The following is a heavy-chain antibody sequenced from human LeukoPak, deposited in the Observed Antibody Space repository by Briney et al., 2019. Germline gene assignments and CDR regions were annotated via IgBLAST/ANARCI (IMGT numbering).Heavy chain of an antibody. V-gene: IGHV3-49*04. CDR2: IRSKAYGGTT. Sequence: PGGSLRLSCTASGCTFGDFAMSWVRQAPGKGLEWVSFIRSKAYGGTTEYAASVKGRFTISRDDSKSIAYLQMNSLKTEDTAVYYCTRDNAAAGSYWYFDLWGRGTLVTVSS. J-gene: IGHJ2*01. CDR1: GCTFGDFA. D-gene: IGHD6-13*01. CDR3: TRDNAAAGSYWYFDL.